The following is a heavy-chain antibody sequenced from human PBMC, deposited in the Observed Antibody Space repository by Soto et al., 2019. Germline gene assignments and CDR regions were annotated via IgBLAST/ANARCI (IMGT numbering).Heavy chain of an antibody. D-gene: IGHD5-12*01. J-gene: IGHJ4*02. CDR2: ISGGADST. Sequence: EVQLLESGGGLVQPGRSLRLSCAASGFTFSSYAMSWVRQAPGKGLEWVSGISGGADSTYYADSVKGRFIISRDNSKNTLYLQLNSLIADDTAVYFCAKKAPVRTIIAATDWHFDYWGQGTLVTVSS. CDR1: GFTFSSYA. CDR3: AKKAPVRTIIAATDWHFDY. V-gene: IGHV3-23*01.